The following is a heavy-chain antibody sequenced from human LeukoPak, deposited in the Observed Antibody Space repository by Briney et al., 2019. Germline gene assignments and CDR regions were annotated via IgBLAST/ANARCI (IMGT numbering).Heavy chain of an antibody. CDR3: ATRGHSSGWYGAFDI. J-gene: IGHJ3*02. D-gene: IGHD6-19*01. V-gene: IGHV1-69*05. CDR2: IIPIFGTA. Sequence: GASVKVSCKASGYTFTSYDISWVRQAPGQGLEWMGGIIPIFGTANYAQKFQGRVTITTDESTSTAYMELSSLRSEDTAVYYCATRGHSSGWYGAFDIWGQGTMVTVSS. CDR1: GYTFTSYD.